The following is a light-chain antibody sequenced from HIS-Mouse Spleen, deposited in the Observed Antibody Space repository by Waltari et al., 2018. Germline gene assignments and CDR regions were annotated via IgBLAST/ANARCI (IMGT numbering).Light chain of an antibody. J-gene: IGLJ2*01. Sequence: SYVLTQPPSVSVAPGKTARITCGGNNIGNKSVHWYQQKPGQAPVLVVYDDSDRPSGSPERFSGSNSGNTATLTISRVEAGDDADYYCQVWDSSSDHVVFGGGTKLTVL. CDR3: QVWDSSSDHVV. V-gene: IGLV3-21*03. CDR2: DDS. CDR1: NIGNKS.